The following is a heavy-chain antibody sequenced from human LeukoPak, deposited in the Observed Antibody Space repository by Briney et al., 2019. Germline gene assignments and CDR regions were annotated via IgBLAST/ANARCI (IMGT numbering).Heavy chain of an antibody. CDR3: ARVHSGYYYQDPGSLVY. V-gene: IGHV1-69*01. CDR1: GGTFSSYA. CDR2: IIPIFGTA. J-gene: IGHJ4*02. D-gene: IGHD3-22*01. Sequence: SVKVSCKASGGTFSSYAISWVRQAPGQGLEWMGGIIPIFGTANYAQKFHGRVTITADESTSTAYMELSSLRSEDTAVYYCARVHSGYYYQDPGSLVYWGQGTLVTVSS.